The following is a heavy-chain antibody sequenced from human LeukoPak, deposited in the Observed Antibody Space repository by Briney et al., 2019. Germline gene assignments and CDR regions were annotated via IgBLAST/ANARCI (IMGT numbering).Heavy chain of an antibody. CDR3: ARATIFGVAQPTYYYYMDV. J-gene: IGHJ6*03. CDR1: GFTFSSYA. D-gene: IGHD3-3*01. V-gene: IGHV3-64*01. Sequence: GGSLRLSCAASGFTFSSYAMHWVRQAPGKGLEYVSAISSNGGSTYYANSVKGRFTISRDNSKNTLYLQMNSLRAEDTAVYYCARATIFGVAQPTYYYYMDVWGKGTTVTVSS. CDR2: ISSNGGST.